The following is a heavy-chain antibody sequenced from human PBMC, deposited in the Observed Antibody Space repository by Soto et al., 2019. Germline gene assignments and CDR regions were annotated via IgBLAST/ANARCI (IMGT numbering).Heavy chain of an antibody. D-gene: IGHD3-10*01. Sequence: EVQLVESGGGLVQPGRSLRLSCAASGFTFDDYAMHWVRQAPGKGLEWVSGISWNSGSIGYADSVKGGFTISRDNAKNSLYLQMNSLRAEDTALYYCAKPLARTMVRGGYFDYWGQGTLVTVSS. CDR3: AKPLARTMVRGGYFDY. CDR1: GFTFDDYA. CDR2: ISWNSGSI. J-gene: IGHJ4*02. V-gene: IGHV3-9*01.